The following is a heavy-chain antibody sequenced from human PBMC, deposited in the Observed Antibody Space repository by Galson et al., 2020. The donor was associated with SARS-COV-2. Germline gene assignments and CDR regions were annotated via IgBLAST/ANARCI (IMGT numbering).Heavy chain of an antibody. CDR1: GGTFSSYA. J-gene: IGHJ6*02. V-gene: IGHV1-69*13. CDR3: ARDFWMKDTAMVTIHYYYYYGMDV. Sequence: SVKVSCKASGGTFSSYAISWVRQAPGQGLEWMGGIIPIFGTANYAQKFQGRVTITADESTSTAYMELSSLRSEDTAVYYCARDFWMKDTAMVTIHYYYYYGMDVWGQGTTVTVSS. D-gene: IGHD5-18*01. CDR2: IIPIFGTA.